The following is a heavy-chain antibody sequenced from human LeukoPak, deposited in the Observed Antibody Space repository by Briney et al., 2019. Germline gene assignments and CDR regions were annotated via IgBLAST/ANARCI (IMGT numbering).Heavy chain of an antibody. D-gene: IGHD2-21*02. V-gene: IGHV3-23*01. Sequence: GGSLRLSCVASGFTFSTYGMNWVRQAPGKGLEWVSGLSGGGGNTYYADCVRGWFTISRDNSKNTLYLQMNSLRAEDTAVYYCAKDRVTATIPYYFDSWGQGTLVTVSS. CDR2: LSGGGGNT. J-gene: IGHJ4*02. CDR3: AKDRVTATIPYYFDS. CDR1: GFTFSTYG.